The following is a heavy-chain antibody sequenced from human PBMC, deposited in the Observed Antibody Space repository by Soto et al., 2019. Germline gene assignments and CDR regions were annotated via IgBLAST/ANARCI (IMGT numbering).Heavy chain of an antibody. V-gene: IGHV1-3*01. CDR3: GRDRYFGSGRPAGVDV. CDR2: INAGNGDS. Sequence: ASVKVSCKASGYTFTTYGMQWVRQAPGQRLEWMGWINAGNGDSKYSQKFQGRVNTTRDTSASTVYMELSSLTTEDTVVYYCGRDRYFGSGRPAGVDVWGQGTTVTVSS. D-gene: IGHD3-10*01. J-gene: IGHJ6*02. CDR1: GYTFTTYG.